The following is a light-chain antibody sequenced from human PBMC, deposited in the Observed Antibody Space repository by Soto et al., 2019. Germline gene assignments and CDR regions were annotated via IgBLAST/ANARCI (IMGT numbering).Light chain of an antibody. CDR1: QSVRTS. CDR3: QQRSNWPGT. J-gene: IGKJ1*01. CDR2: DAS. Sequence: EIVLTQSPATLSLSPGERATLSCRASQSVRTSLAWYQQQPGQAPRLLIYDASNKATGIPARFSGSGSGTDFTLTISSLDPQDFAVYYCQQRSNWPGTFGQGTKV. V-gene: IGKV3-11*01.